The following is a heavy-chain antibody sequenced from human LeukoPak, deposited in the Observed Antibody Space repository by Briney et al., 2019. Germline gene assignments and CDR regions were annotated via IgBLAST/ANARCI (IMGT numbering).Heavy chain of an antibody. CDR1: GGSISTSHY. CDR3: ARQSCSSTSCYFSFGGAYEY. J-gene: IGHJ4*02. Sequence: SETLSLTCTISGGSISTSHYWGWIRQAPGKGLEWIGSISHSGSTYYNPSLKSRISISVDTSKNQFSLQLSSVTAADTAVYYCARQSCSSTSCYFSFGGAYEYWGQGTLVTVPS. V-gene: IGHV4-39*01. CDR2: ISHSGST. D-gene: IGHD2-2*01.